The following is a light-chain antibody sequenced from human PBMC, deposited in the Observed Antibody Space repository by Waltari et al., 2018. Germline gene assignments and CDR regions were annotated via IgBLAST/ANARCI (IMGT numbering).Light chain of an antibody. V-gene: IGLV3-1*01. J-gene: IGLJ3*02. CDR1: ELKSRY. CDR3: QTWDTRTTRV. Sequence: SYAVTQPPSVSVSPGQTASITCSGAELKSRYVHWYQHKPGQSPILLIFQDTKRPSGIPDRFSGFISGNTATLTVSETQAMDEADYYCQTWDTRTTRVFGTGTKLTVL. CDR2: QDT.